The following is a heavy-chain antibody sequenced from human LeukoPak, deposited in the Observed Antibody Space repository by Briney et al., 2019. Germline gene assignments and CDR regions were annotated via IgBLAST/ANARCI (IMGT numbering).Heavy chain of an antibody. V-gene: IGHV3-15*01. CDR1: GFTFSNAW. D-gene: IGHD3-22*01. CDR3: TALPHYYDSSGYY. Sequence: PGGSLRLSCAASGFTFSNAWMSWVPQAPGKGLEWVGRIKSKTDGGTTDYAAPVKGRFTISRDDSKNTLYLQMNSLKTEDTAVYYCTALPHYYDSSGYYWGQGTLVTVSS. CDR2: IKSKTDGGTT. J-gene: IGHJ4*02.